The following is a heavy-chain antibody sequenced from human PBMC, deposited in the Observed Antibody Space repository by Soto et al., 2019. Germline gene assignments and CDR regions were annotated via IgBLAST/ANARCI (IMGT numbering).Heavy chain of an antibody. V-gene: IGHV3-21*01. D-gene: IGHD6-13*01. J-gene: IGHJ5*02. Sequence: GGSLRLSCAASGFTFRSFTMNWVRQAPGKGLEWVSTISSNSAYIYYTDALRGRFTISRDNAKNSLHLQMNSLRAEDTAVYYCTRDASRDSSARGWFDPWGPGTL. CDR2: ISSNSAYI. CDR1: GFTFRSFT. CDR3: TRDASRDSSARGWFDP.